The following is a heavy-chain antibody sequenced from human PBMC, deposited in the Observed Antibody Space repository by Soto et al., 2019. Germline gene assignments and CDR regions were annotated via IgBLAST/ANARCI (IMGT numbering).Heavy chain of an antibody. Sequence: QVQLVQSGAEVKKPGASVKVSCKASGYTFTSYGISWVRQAPGQGLEWMGWISAYNGNTNYAQKLQGRVTMTTDTPTSTDYMELRGVRSDDTAVYCCTRDGDSYDSCGLRGQYDYWGQGALGTVS. CDR3: TRDGDSYDSCGLRGQYDY. CDR2: ISAYNGNT. D-gene: IGHD3-22*01. CDR1: GYTFTSYG. J-gene: IGHJ4*02. V-gene: IGHV1-18*01.